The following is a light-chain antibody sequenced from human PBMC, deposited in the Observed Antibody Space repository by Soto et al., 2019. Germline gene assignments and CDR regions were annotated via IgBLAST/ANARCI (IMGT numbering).Light chain of an antibody. V-gene: IGKV2-28*01. CDR3: MQCLHTPNS. J-gene: IGKJ2*01. CDR2: LGS. CDR1: QSLLHSNGYNY. Sequence: DIVMTQSPVSLPVTPGEPASISCRSSQSLLHSNGYNYLDWYLQKPWQSPQLLIHLGSNRASGVPDRFSGSGSGADFILEISRVEAEDVGVYYCMQCLHTPNSFGQGTKLEIK.